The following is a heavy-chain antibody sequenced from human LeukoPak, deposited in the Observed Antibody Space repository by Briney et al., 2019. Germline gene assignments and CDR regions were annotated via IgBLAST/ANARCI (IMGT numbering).Heavy chain of an antibody. J-gene: IGHJ4*02. CDR2: INVNRRAR. CDR3: SRGRGGATTGFDH. CDR1: GYTFSDYY. D-gene: IGHD1-26*01. V-gene: IGHV1-2*02. Sequence: SVKVSCKASGYTFSDYYMHWVRHAPGQGLESMGWINVNRRARNYGQKFQGRVPFSRDHSISTADMELSSLGSDDTAIYYCSRGRGGATTGFDHWGQGTLVTVSS.